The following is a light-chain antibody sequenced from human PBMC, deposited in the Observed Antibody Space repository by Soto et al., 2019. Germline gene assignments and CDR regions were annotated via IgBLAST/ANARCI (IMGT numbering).Light chain of an antibody. V-gene: IGKV1-9*01. CDR2: GAS. Sequence: IQLTQSPSSLSASVGDRVTITCRASPAIASFLAWYQQKPGTAPKLLIYGASTLQSGVPSRFSGSRSGTDYTLTIASLQPEEFASYYCQQRNGSPWTFGQGTKVEIK. J-gene: IGKJ1*01. CDR1: PAIASF. CDR3: QQRNGSPWT.